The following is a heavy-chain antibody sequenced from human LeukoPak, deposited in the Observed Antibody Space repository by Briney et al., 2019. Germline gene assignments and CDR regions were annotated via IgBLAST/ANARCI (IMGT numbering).Heavy chain of an antibody. V-gene: IGHV1-18*01. CDR3: ARDLEYDSSDVKRDC. CDR1: GYTSTNYG. D-gene: IGHD3-22*01. Sequence: ASVKVSCKASGYTSTNYGINWVRQAPGQGLEWMGWISADNGNINYAQKVQGRVTMTTDTSTSTVYMELRSLRSDDTAVYYCARDLEYDSSDVKRDCWGQGTLATVSS. CDR2: ISADNGNI. J-gene: IGHJ4*02.